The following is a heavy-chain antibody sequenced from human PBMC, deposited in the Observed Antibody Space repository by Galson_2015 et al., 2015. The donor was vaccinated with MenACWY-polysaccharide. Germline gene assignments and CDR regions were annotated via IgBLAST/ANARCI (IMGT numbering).Heavy chain of an antibody. Sequence: SLRLSCAASGFTFNDFWLSWVRQAPGKGLEWVANINQYGSEKYYVDSVKGRFTISRDNAKKSLYLQMNSLRAEDTAVYYCARDGGRTIGTTQRGYWGQGTLVTVSS. V-gene: IGHV3-7*01. CDR3: ARDGGRTIGTTQRGY. J-gene: IGHJ4*02. CDR2: INQYGSEK. D-gene: IGHD1-1*01. CDR1: GFTFNDFW.